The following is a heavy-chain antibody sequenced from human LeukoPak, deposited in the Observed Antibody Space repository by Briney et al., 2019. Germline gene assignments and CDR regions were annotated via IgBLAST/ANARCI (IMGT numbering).Heavy chain of an antibody. Sequence: SETLSLTCTVSGGSISSSSYHWGWIRQPPGKGLEWIGSIYYSGSTNYNPSLKSRVTISVDTSKNQFSLKLSSVTAADTAVYYCASTRLEQLVLYNWFDPWGQGTLVTVSS. CDR1: GGSISSSSYH. CDR3: ASTRLEQLVLYNWFDP. D-gene: IGHD6-13*01. V-gene: IGHV4-39*07. CDR2: IYYSGST. J-gene: IGHJ5*02.